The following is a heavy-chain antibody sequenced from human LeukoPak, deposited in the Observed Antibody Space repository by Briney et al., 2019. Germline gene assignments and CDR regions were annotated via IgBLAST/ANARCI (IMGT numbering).Heavy chain of an antibody. D-gene: IGHD3-22*01. Sequence: SETLSLTCTVSGGSISSSSYYWGWIRQPPGKGLEWIGSIYYSGSTYYNPSLKSRVTISVDTSKNQFSLKLSSVTAADTAVYYCARLQAYYYDSSGYYPTPSDFDYWGQGTLVTVSS. V-gene: IGHV4-39*01. CDR2: IYYSGST. CDR1: GGSISSSSYY. J-gene: IGHJ4*02. CDR3: ARLQAYYYDSSGYYPTPSDFDY.